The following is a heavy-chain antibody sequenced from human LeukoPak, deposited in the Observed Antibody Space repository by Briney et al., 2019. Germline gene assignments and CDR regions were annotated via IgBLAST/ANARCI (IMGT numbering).Heavy chain of an antibody. D-gene: IGHD3-16*01. Sequence: GASVKVSCKASRCTFSSYAISWVRQPPGQGLEWMGGIIPIFGTANFAQKFQGRVTITTDESTSTAYMELSSLRSEDTAVYYCATGPRGLAHFDYWGQGTLVTVSS. V-gene: IGHV1-69*05. CDR1: RCTFSSYA. CDR3: ATGPRGLAHFDY. J-gene: IGHJ4*02. CDR2: IIPIFGTA.